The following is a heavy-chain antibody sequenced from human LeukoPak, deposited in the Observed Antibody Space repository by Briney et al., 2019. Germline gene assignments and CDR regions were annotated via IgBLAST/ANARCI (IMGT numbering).Heavy chain of an antibody. J-gene: IGHJ6*04. V-gene: IGHV3-48*03. D-gene: IGHD3-10*02. CDR2: ISSSGSTI. CDR1: GFTFSSYA. Sequence: GGSLRLSCAASGFTFSSYAMNWVRQAPGKGLEWVSYISSSGSTIYYAGSVKGRFTISRDNAKNSLYLQMNSLRAEDTAVYYCAELGITMIGGVWGKGTTVTISS. CDR3: AELGITMIGGV.